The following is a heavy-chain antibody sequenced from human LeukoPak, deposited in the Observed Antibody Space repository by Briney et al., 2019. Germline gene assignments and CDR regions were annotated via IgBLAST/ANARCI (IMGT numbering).Heavy chain of an antibody. CDR1: GFTFSSYA. J-gene: IGHJ4*02. V-gene: IGHV3-30-3*01. D-gene: IGHD3-22*01. CDR3: ARVYDSSGYYGD. CDR2: ISYGGSNK. Sequence: GGSLRLSCAASGFTFSSYAMHWVRQAPGKGLEWVAVISYGGSNKYYADSVKGRFTISRDNSKNTLYLQMNSLRAEDTAVYYCARVYDSSGYYGDWGQGTLVTVSS.